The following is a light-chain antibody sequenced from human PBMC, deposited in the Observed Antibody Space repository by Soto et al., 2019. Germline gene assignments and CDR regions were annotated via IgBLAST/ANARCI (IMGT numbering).Light chain of an antibody. CDR3: QHYNNGGT. V-gene: IGKV3-15*01. J-gene: IGKJ1*01. CDR2: GAT. CDR1: QSVSSN. Sequence: DIVVTQSPATLSLSPGERATLSCRASQSVSSNLALYQQKPGQAPRLLIYGATNRATDIPARFSARGSGAEFTLTISCLQSEDFAVYYCQHYNNGGTFGQGTKVVIK.